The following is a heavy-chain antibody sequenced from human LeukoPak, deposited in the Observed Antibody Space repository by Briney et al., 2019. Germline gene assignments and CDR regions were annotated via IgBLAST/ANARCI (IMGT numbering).Heavy chain of an antibody. D-gene: IGHD2-2*02. V-gene: IGHV3-21*01. CDR1: GFTFSSYS. Sequence: GGSLRLSCAASGFTFSSYSMNWVRQAPGKGLEWVSSISSSSSYIYYADSVKGRFTISRDNAKNSLYLQMNSLRAEDTAVYYCARDRCSSTSCYTFDYWGQGALVTVSS. J-gene: IGHJ4*02. CDR3: ARDRCSSTSCYTFDY. CDR2: ISSSSSYI.